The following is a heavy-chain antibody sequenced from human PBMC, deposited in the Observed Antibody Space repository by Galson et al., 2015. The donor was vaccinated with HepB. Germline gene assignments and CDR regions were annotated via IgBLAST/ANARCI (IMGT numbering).Heavy chain of an antibody. D-gene: IGHD4-23*01. Sequence: QSGAEVKKPGESLRISCKGSGYTFTNYWISWVRQMPGKGLEWMGRIDPVDSYTNYSPSFQGHVTISADKSINTAYLQWNTLKASDTAMYYCARHPNAVVSYNNGMDVWGLGTTVTVSS. J-gene: IGHJ6*02. CDR2: IDPVDSYT. CDR1: GYTFTNYW. V-gene: IGHV5-10-1*01. CDR3: ARHPNAVVSYNNGMDV.